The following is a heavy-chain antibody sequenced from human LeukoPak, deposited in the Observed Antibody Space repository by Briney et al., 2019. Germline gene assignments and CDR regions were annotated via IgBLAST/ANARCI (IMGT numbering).Heavy chain of an antibody. J-gene: IGHJ3*02. D-gene: IGHD3-22*01. Sequence: ASVKVSCKASGYTFTGYYMHWVRQAPGQGLEWMGWINPKSDDTNYAQKFQGRVTMTRDTSVSTAYMELSRLRSDDTAVYYCARALIYDNSGGDAFDIWGQGTMVTVSS. CDR2: INPKSDDT. V-gene: IGHV1-2*02. CDR1: GYTFTGYY. CDR3: ARALIYDNSGGDAFDI.